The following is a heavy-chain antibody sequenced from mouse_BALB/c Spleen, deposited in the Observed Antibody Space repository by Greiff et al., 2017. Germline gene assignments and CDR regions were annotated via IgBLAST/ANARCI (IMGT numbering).Heavy chain of an antibody. CDR3: ARAYYGGSFDY. V-gene: IGHV5-17*02. CDR1: GFTFSSFG. Sequence: VQLMESGGGLVQPGGSRKLSCAASGFTFSSFGMHWVRQAPEKGLEWVAYISSGSSTIYYADIVKGRFTISRDNPKNTLFLQMSSLKSEDTAMYYCARAYYGGSFDYWGQGTTLTVSS. J-gene: IGHJ2*01. CDR2: ISSGSSTI. D-gene: IGHD1-1*01.